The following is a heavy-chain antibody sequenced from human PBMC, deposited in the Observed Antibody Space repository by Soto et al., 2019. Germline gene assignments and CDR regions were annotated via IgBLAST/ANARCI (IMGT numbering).Heavy chain of an antibody. CDR3: ARHDIVGSTPHFDY. D-gene: IGHD1-26*01. V-gene: IGHV4-39*01. J-gene: IGHJ4*02. CDR2: INYSGST. CDR1: GCSISSSSYY. Sequence: QLQLQESGPGLVKPSETLSLTCTVPGCSISSSSYYWAWIRQPPGKGLEWIGSINYSGSTSYNPSPKSRVTISVATSNNQCSLKLSSATAADTAVYYCARHDIVGSTPHFDYWCQGTLCTVSS.